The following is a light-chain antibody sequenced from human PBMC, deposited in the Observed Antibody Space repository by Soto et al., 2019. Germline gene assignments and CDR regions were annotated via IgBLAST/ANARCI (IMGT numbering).Light chain of an antibody. CDR1: QSVISGY. V-gene: IGKV3-20*01. Sequence: EIGLTQSPGTLSLSPGEIATLSCRAIQSVISGYFAWYQQNHGQAPRLLIYGASSRATGIPDRFSGRGSGTDFALTTSRLEPEDVAVYYCQQYGSSPEYTFGQGTKLEIK. CDR2: GAS. J-gene: IGKJ2*01. CDR3: QQYGSSPEYT.